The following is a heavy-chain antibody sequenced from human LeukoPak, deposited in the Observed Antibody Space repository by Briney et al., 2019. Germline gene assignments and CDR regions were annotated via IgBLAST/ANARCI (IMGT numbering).Heavy chain of an antibody. CDR1: AFTFSDYY. Sequence: PVGSLRLSCAASAFTFSDYYMSWIRQAPGKGLDWVSYISTSGNTIYDADSVKGRFTIPRDNAKNSLYLQMSSLRAEDTAVYYCARYSYGVHDFDYWGQGTLVTVSS. CDR2: ISTSGNTI. D-gene: IGHD5/OR15-5a*01. CDR3: ARYSYGVHDFDY. J-gene: IGHJ4*02. V-gene: IGHV3-11*04.